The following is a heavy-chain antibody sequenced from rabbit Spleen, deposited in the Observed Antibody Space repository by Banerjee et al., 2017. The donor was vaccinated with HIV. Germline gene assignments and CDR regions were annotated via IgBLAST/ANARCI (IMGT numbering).Heavy chain of an antibody. CDR3: VREAGYGGYGDGNL. CDR2: IIPIFGVT. D-gene: IGHD6-1*01. J-gene: IGHJ4*01. V-gene: IGHV1S7*01. CDR1: GFSISSYY. Sequence: QLEESAGGLVQPGGSLTLTCTASGFSISSYYMSWVRQAPGKGLEWIGYIIPIFGVTYYANWVNGRFTISSHNAQNTLYLQLNSLTAADTATYFCVREAGYGGYGDGNLWGQGTLVTVS.